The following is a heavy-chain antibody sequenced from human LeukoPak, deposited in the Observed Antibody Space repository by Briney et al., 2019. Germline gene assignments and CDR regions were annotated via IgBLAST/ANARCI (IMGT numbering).Heavy chain of an antibody. D-gene: IGHD6-19*01. Sequence: GASVKVSCKASRYTFTNHYLHWVRQAPGQGLEWMGIINPSGGSTSYPQKFQGRVTMTRDTSTSTFYMELSSLRSDDTAVYYCAREWYTSGWADAFDIWGQGTLVTVSS. V-gene: IGHV1-46*01. J-gene: IGHJ3*02. CDR1: RYTFTNHY. CDR2: INPSGGST. CDR3: AREWYTSGWADAFDI.